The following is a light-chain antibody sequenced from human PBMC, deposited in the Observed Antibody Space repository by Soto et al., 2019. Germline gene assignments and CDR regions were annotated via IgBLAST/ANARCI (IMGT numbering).Light chain of an antibody. CDR1: QSVTNY. CDR3: QQYGSSPSIT. J-gene: IGKJ5*01. CDR2: GAS. Sequence: EIFLTQSPDTLSLSPGERATLTCRASQSVTNYLAWYQQKPGQAPRLLIYGASSRATGIPDRFSGSGSGTDFTLTIFRLEPEDFAVYYCQQYGSSPSITFGQGTRLEI. V-gene: IGKV3-20*01.